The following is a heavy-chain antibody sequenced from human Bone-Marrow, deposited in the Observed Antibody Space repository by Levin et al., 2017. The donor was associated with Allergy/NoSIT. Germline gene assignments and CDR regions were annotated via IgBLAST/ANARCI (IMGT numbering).Heavy chain of an antibody. V-gene: IGHV3-30*18. CDR1: RFTFSNYG. CDR2: ISHDGSNQ. D-gene: IGHD3-9*01. Sequence: PGGSLRLSCAASRFTFSNYGMHWVRQAPGKGLEWVAVISHDGSNQYYTDSVKGRFTIARDNFKNTLYLQMNSLRTEDTAVYYCAKDLRYFDLYIIDYWGQGTLVTVSS. J-gene: IGHJ4*02. CDR3: AKDLRYFDLYIIDY.